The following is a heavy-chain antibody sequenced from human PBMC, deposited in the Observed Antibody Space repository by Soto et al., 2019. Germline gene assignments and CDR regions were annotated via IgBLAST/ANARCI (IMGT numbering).Heavy chain of an antibody. CDR1: GGTFSSYA. CDR2: IVPIFGTA. Sequence: QVQLVQSGAEVKKPGSSVKVSCKASGGTFSSYAISWVRQAPGQGLEWMGGIVPIFGTANYAQKFQGRVTITADGSTRTAYMELSSLRSEDTAVYFCAGRDRTGNPEYCYGMDVWGQGTTVTVSS. V-gene: IGHV1-69*01. CDR3: AGRDRTGNPEYCYGMDV. J-gene: IGHJ6*02. D-gene: IGHD2-8*02.